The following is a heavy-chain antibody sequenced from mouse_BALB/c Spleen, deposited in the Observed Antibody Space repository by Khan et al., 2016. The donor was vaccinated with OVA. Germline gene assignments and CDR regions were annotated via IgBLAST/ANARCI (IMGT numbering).Heavy chain of an antibody. J-gene: IGHJ3*01. Sequence: EVKLVESGGDLVRPGGSLKLSCAASGFTFSAYGMSWVRQSPDKRLEWVATINSDGYYTYYPDSLKGRFIISRDNAKNTPYLQMRGLTSEETALYYCASHLSGSSAYWSRETRGTISA. CDR1: GFTFSAYG. D-gene: IGHD1-3*01. CDR2: INSDGYYT. CDR3: ASHLSGSSAY. V-gene: IGHV5-6*01.